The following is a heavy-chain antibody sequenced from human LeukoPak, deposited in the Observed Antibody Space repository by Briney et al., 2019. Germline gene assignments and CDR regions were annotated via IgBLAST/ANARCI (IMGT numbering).Heavy chain of an antibody. CDR2: ISSSSSTI. CDR1: GFTVSSNY. J-gene: IGHJ3*01. Sequence: GGSLRLSCSASGFTVSSNYMSWVRQAPGKGLEWVSYISSSSSTIYYADSVKGRFTISRDNAKNSLYLQMNSLRAEDTALYYCAKDKFGSGYQLNAAFDVWGQGTMVTVSS. CDR3: AKDKFGSGYQLNAAFDV. V-gene: IGHV3-48*04. D-gene: IGHD5-12*01.